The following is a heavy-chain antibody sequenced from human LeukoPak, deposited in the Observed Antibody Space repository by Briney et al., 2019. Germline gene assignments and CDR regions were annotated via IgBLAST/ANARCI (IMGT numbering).Heavy chain of an antibody. J-gene: IGHJ4*02. Sequence: GGSLRLSCAASGFTFSSYAMSWVRQAPGKGLEWVSAISGSGGSTYYADSVKGRFTISRGNSKNTLYLQMNSLRAEDTAVYYCARDWNVGRDGYNFLYWGQGTLVTVSS. D-gene: IGHD5-24*01. CDR3: ARDWNVGRDGYNFLY. V-gene: IGHV3-23*01. CDR1: GFTFSSYA. CDR2: ISGSGGST.